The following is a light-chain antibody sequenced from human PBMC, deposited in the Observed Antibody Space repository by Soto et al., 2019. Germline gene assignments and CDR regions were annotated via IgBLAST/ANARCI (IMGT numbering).Light chain of an antibody. CDR2: DVS. Sequence: QSALTQPASVSGSPGQSITISCTGTSNDIGGYNYVSWLRQHPGKAPKFILYDVSHRSSGVSNRFSGSKSGNTAFLTISGPQAEDEADYYCWSYTSTTTFVFGTGTKLTVL. CDR1: SNDIGGYNY. V-gene: IGLV2-14*03. CDR3: WSYTSTTTFV. J-gene: IGLJ1*01.